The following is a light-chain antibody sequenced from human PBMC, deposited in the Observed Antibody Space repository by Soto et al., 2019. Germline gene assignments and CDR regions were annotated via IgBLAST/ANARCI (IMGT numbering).Light chain of an antibody. V-gene: IGLV2-14*01. J-gene: IGLJ3*02. Sequence: QSVLTQPASVSGSPGQSITISCTGTSSDVGAYNYVSWNQQHPGKAPKLMIYEVSNRPSGISNRFSGSKSGNTASLTISGLQAEDEADYYCSAYTSSSFWVFGGGTQLTVL. CDR1: SSDVGAYNY. CDR2: EVS. CDR3: SAYTSSSFWV.